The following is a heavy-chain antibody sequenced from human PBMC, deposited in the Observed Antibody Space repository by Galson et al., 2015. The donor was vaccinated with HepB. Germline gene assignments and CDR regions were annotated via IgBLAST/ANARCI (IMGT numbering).Heavy chain of an antibody. CDR2: FDPEDGET. Sequence: SVKVSCKVSGYTLTELSMHWVRQAPGKGLEWMGGFDPEDGETIYAQKFQGRVTMTEDTSTDTAYMELSSLRSEDTAVYYCATGGRKPYYYDSSGYYPPPYYYYYYMDVWGKGTTVTVSS. J-gene: IGHJ6*03. V-gene: IGHV1-24*01. CDR1: GYTLTELS. CDR3: ATGGRKPYYYDSSGYYPPPYYYYYYMDV. D-gene: IGHD3-22*01.